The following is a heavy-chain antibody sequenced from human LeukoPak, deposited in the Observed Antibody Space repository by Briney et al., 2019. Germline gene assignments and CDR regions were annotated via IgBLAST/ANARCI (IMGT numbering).Heavy chain of an antibody. J-gene: IGHJ4*02. D-gene: IGHD2-15*01. CDR3: AVGLGYCSGGSCYSVDY. CDR2: ISYSGRT. V-gene: IGHV4-59*12. CDR1: GGSISSYY. Sequence: SETLSLTCTVSGGSISSYYWSWIRQPPGKGLEWIGYISYSGRTNYNPSLKSRVTISVDTSKNQFSLKLSSVTAADTAAYYCAVGLGYCSGGSCYSVDYWGQGTLVTVSS.